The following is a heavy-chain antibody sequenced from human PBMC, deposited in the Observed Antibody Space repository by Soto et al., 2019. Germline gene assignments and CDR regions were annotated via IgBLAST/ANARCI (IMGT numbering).Heavy chain of an antibody. V-gene: IGHV3-15*07. Sequence: EVQLVESGGGLVKPGESLRLSCAASGFTFTNAWINWVRQAPGKGLEWVGRIKSKIDGGTTDFAAPVKGRFAISRDDSQNIVYLQMTSLKIEDTAVYFCTTDSYSTMTVVRDYWGHGTLVTVSS. D-gene: IGHD3-22*01. CDR1: GFTFTNAW. CDR2: IKSKIDGGTT. J-gene: IGHJ4*01. CDR3: TTDSYSTMTVVRDY.